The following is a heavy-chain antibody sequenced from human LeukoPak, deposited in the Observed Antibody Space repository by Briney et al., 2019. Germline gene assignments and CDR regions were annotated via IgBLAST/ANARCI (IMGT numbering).Heavy chain of an antibody. J-gene: IGHJ4*02. D-gene: IGHD3-22*01. CDR3: AKDYSTLILVVVLDY. V-gene: IGHV3-23*01. CDR1: GFTFSSFA. CDR2: ISGSGENT. Sequence: GGSLRLSCAASGFTFSSFAMSWVRQAPGKGLEWVSGISGSGENTFYADSVKGRFTISRDNSRNTLYLQMNSLRVEDTAVYYCAKDYSTLILVVVLDYWGQGTLSPSPQ.